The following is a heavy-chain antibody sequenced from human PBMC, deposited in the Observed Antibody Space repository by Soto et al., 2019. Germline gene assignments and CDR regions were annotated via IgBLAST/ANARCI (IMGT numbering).Heavy chain of an antibody. CDR1: GFTFSSYA. D-gene: IGHD2-15*01. J-gene: IGHJ4*02. V-gene: IGHV3-23*01. CDR2: ISDSGNT. Sequence: GSLRLSCAASGFTFSSYAMRWVRQAPGKGLQWVSSISDSGNTYYADSVQGRFTISRDNSKDTLNLQMNSLRAEDTAVYYCANGIGYYYDYWGQG. CDR3: ANGIGYYYDY.